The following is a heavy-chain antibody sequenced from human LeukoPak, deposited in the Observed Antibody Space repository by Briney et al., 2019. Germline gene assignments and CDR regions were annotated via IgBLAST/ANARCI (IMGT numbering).Heavy chain of an antibody. CDR3: AGSIPYGNTWYGRSDY. J-gene: IGHJ4*02. CDR2: IKPDGTTK. D-gene: IGHD6-13*01. CDR1: GFPFSSYS. V-gene: IGHV3-7*03. Sequence: GGSLRLSCAASGFPFSSYSMTWVRQAPGKGLECVANIKPDGTTKFYVDSVKGRFTISRDNALNSLYLQMNSLRAEDTAIYYCAGSIPYGNTWYGRSDYWGQGTLVTVSS.